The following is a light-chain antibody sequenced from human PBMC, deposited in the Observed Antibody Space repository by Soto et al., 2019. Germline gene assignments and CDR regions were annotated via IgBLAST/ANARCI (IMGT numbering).Light chain of an antibody. CDR2: VAS. V-gene: IGKV1-39*01. CDR1: QVIISY. CDR3: QQTHSVPYT. J-gene: IGKJ2*01. Sequence: DIPMTQSPSSLSAAVGDRVTITCRSSQVIISYVSWYQQRPGQAPKLLVIVASTLRTGVPSRFSASGSGTDFALSISNLQPEDLASYYCQQTHSVPYTFGQGTRLEI.